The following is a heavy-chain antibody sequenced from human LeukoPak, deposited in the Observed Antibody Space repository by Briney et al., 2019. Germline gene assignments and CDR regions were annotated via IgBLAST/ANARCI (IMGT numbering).Heavy chain of an antibody. CDR3: ARGGAPDAFDI. V-gene: IGHV4-31*03. Sequence: SQTLSLTCTVSGGSISSGGYYWSWIRQHPGKGLEWIGYIYYGGSTYYNPSLKSRVTISVDTSKNQFSLKLSSVTAADTAVYYCARGGAPDAFDIWGQGTMVTVSS. CDR1: GGSISSGGYY. CDR2: IYYGGST. D-gene: IGHD1-26*01. J-gene: IGHJ3*02.